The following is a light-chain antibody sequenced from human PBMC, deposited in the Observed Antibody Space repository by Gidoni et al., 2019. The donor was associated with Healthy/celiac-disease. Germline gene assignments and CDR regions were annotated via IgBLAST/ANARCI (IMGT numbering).Light chain of an antibody. V-gene: IGKV2-28*01. CDR2: LGS. J-gene: IGKJ3*01. CDR3: MQALQTPFT. Sequence: DIVMTQSPLSLPVTPGEPASISCRSSQSLLHSNGYNYLDWYLQKPGQSPQLLIYLGSNRASGVPDRFSGSGSGTGFTLKICRVEAEDVGVYYCMQALQTPFTFGPGTKVDIK. CDR1: QSLLHSNGYNY.